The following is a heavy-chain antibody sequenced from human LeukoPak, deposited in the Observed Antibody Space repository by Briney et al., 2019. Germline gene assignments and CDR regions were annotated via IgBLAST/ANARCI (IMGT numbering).Heavy chain of an antibody. CDR2: ISGSGGTT. V-gene: IGHV3-23*01. Sequence: GGSLRLSCAASGFTFSSYGMRWVRQAPGKGLQWVSAISGSGGTTYYADSVKGRFTISRDNSKNTVYLQMNSLSAEDAAVYYCVKDDGWVQYANWGQGTLVTVSS. CDR1: GFTFSSYG. D-gene: IGHD5-24*01. CDR3: VKDDGWVQYAN. J-gene: IGHJ4*02.